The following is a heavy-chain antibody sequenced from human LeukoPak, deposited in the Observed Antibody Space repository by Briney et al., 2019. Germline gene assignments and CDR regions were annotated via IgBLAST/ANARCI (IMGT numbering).Heavy chain of an antibody. Sequence: GESLKISCKGSGFTFSSYWIGWVRQMPGTGLEWMGIIYPGDSDTRYSPSFQGQVTISADNSITTAYLQWSSLKASDTAMYYCARSAAARRGLYFDYWGQGTLVTISS. CDR1: GFTFSSYW. V-gene: IGHV5-51*01. CDR2: IYPGDSDT. D-gene: IGHD6-6*01. CDR3: ARSAAARRGLYFDY. J-gene: IGHJ4*02.